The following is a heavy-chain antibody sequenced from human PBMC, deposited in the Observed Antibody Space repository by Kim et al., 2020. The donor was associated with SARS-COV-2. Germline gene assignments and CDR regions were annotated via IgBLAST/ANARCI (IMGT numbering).Heavy chain of an antibody. Sequence: SGPTLVNPTQTLTLTCTFSGFSLSTGGMCMSWLRQPPGKALEWLARIDWDDDKYYSTSLKTRLTISKDTSKEQVVLTMTNMDPVDTATYYCARTLTSGPPDYWGQGTLVTVSS. J-gene: IGHJ4*02. CDR2: IDWDDDK. CDR1: GFSLSTGGMC. CDR3: ARTLTSGPPDY. D-gene: IGHD1-1*01. V-gene: IGHV2-70*11.